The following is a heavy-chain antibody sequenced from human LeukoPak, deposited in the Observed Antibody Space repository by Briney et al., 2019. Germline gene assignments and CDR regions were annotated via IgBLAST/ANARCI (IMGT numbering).Heavy chain of an antibody. CDR2: ISYDGSNK. CDR3: AKEVFGVVIIGIDY. CDR1: GFTFSSYG. D-gene: IGHD3-3*01. Sequence: GRSLRLSCAASGFTFSSYGMHWVRQAPGKGVEWVAVISYDGSNKYYADSVKGRFTISRDNSKKTLYLQMNSLRAEDTAVYYCAKEVFGVVIIGIDYWGQGTLVTVSS. J-gene: IGHJ4*02. V-gene: IGHV3-30*18.